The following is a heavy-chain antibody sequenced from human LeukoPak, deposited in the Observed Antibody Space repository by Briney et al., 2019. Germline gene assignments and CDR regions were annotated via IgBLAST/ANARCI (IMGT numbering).Heavy chain of an antibody. J-gene: IGHJ4*02. CDR3: ARDPDSSGYYPLGY. CDR2: IYYSGST. CDR1: GGSISSSSYY. V-gene: IGHV4-39*07. D-gene: IGHD3-22*01. Sequence: SETLSLTCTVSGGSISSSSYYWGWIRQPPGKGLEWIGSIYYSGSTYYNPSLKSRVTISVDKSKNQFSLKLSSVTAADTAVYYCARDPDSSGYYPLGYWGQGTLVTVSS.